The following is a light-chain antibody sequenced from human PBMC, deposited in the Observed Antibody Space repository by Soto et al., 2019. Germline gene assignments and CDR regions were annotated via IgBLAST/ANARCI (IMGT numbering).Light chain of an antibody. J-gene: IGLJ3*02. V-gene: IGLV2-14*01. CDR2: EVS. CDR1: SSDVGGYKY. Sequence: QSALTQPASVSGSPGQSITISCTGTSSDVGGYKYVSWYQQEPGKAPKLMIYEVSNRPSGVSNRFSGSKSGNTASLTISGLQAEDEADYYCSSYTSSSTLVFGGGTKSPS. CDR3: SSYTSSSTLV.